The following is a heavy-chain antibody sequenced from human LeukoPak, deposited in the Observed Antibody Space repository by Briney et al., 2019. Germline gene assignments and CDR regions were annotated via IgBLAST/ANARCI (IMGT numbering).Heavy chain of an antibody. CDR2: ISAYNGNT. CDR3: ARGGAPVLAYCGGDCYSDAFDI. Sequence: ASVKVSCKASGYTFTSYGISWVRQAPGQGLEWMGWISAYNGNTNYAQKLQGRVTMTTDTSTSTAYMELRSLRSEDTAVYYCARGGAPVLAYCGGDCYSDAFDIWGQGTMVTVSS. D-gene: IGHD2-21*02. J-gene: IGHJ3*02. V-gene: IGHV1-18*01. CDR1: GYTFTSYG.